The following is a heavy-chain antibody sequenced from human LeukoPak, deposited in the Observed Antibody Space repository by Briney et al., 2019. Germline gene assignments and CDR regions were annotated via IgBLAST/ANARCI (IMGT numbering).Heavy chain of an antibody. CDR2: ISGSGGIT. CDR3: AKDPSASYLYFDY. D-gene: IGHD1-26*01. V-gene: IGHV3-23*01. J-gene: IGHJ4*02. CDR1: GFTFSSYA. Sequence: GGSLRLSCAASGFTFSSYAMSWVRQAPGKGLEWVSAISGSGGITSYSDSVKGRFTISRDNSKNTLYLQVNSLRAEDAAVYYCAKDPSASYLYFDYWGQGTLVTVSS.